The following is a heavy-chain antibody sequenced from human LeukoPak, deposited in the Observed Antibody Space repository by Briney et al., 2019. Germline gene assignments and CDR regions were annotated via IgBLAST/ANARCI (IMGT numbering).Heavy chain of an antibody. J-gene: IGHJ4*02. CDR1: GFTFSSYG. CDR3: AKRDDYSNYGFDY. CDR2: IRDDGSNK. Sequence: GGSLRLSCAASGFTFSSYGVHWVRQAPGKGLEWVTFIRDDGSNKFYTDSVKGRFTISRDDSKNTLFLQMNSLRVEDTALYYCAKRDDYSNYGFDYWGQGTLVTVSS. V-gene: IGHV3-30*02. D-gene: IGHD4-11*01.